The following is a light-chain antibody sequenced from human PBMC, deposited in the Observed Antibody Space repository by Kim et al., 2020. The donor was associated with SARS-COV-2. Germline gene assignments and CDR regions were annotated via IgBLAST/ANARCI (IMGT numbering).Light chain of an antibody. V-gene: IGLV2-11*03. Sequence: GQSVTISCTGTSSAIGASRYVSWYQQNPGKAPKRMIYEVTRRPSGVPDRFSGSKSGNTAFLTISGLQADDEADYYCCSYAGSFILLFGGGTQLTVL. J-gene: IGLJ2*01. CDR1: SSAIGASRY. CDR3: CSYAGSFILL. CDR2: EVT.